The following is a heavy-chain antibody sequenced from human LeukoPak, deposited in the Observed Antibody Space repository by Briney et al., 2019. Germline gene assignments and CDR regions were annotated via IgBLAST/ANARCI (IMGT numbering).Heavy chain of an antibody. CDR2: IKQDGSEK. CDR3: ARVMSPGYSSGWYDY. CDR1: GFTFSSYW. J-gene: IGHJ4*02. Sequence: GGSLRLSCAASGFTFSSYWMSWVCQAPGKVLEWVANIKQDGSEKYYVDSVKGRFTISRDNAKNSLYLQMNSLRAEDTAVYYCARVMSPGYSSGWYDYWGQGTLVTVSS. V-gene: IGHV3-7*01. D-gene: IGHD6-19*01.